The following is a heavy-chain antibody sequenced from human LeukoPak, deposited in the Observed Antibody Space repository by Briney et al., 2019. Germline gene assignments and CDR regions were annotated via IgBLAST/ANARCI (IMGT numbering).Heavy chain of an antibody. V-gene: IGHV4-34*01. Sequence: PSETLSLTCGVYGGSFNGYYWSWIRQPPGKGLEWIGEINHSGSTYYNPSLKSRVTISVDTSKNQFSLKLSSVTAADTAVYYCARQNLYGDTYYYYYYYMDVWGKGTTVTVSS. J-gene: IGHJ6*03. D-gene: IGHD4-17*01. CDR1: GGSFNGYY. CDR2: INHSGST. CDR3: ARQNLYGDTYYYYYYYMDV.